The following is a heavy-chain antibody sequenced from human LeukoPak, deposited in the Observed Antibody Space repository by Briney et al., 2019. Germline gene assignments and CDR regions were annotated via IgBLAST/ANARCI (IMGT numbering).Heavy chain of an antibody. CDR1: GFTFSSYA. CDR2: ISYDGSNK. J-gene: IGHJ4*02. Sequence: PGGSLRLSCAASGFTFSSYAMHWVRQAPGKGLEWVAVISYDGSNKYYADSVKGRFTISRDNSKNTLYLQMNSLRAEDTAVYYCARGDYGDNGFGYWGQGTLVTVSS. V-gene: IGHV3-30-3*01. D-gene: IGHD4-17*01. CDR3: ARGDYGDNGFGY.